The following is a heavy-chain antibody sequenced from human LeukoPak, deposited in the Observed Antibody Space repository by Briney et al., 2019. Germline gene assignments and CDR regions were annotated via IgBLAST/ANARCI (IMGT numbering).Heavy chain of an antibody. Sequence: SETLSLTCTVSGGPISSYYWSWIRQPAGKGLEWIGRIYTSGSTNYNPSLKSRVTMSVDTSKNQFSLKLRSVTAADTAVYYCARDSYYYDSTGYYRFDYWGQGTLVTVSS. CDR1: GGPISSYY. CDR2: IYTSGST. J-gene: IGHJ4*02. V-gene: IGHV4-4*07. CDR3: ARDSYYYDSTGYYRFDY. D-gene: IGHD3-22*01.